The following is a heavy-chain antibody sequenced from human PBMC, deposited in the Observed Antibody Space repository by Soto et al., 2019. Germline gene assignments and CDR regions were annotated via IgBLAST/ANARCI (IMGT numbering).Heavy chain of an antibody. J-gene: IGHJ3*02. CDR2: ISYDGSNK. Sequence: GGSLRLSCAASGFTFSSSAMHWVRQAPGKGLEWMAVISYDGSNKYYADSVKGLFTISRDNAKNSLYLQMNSLRAEDTAVYYCARVLTSYSSSWHDAFDIWGQGTMVTVSS. CDR1: GFTFSSSA. V-gene: IGHV3-30-3*01. CDR3: ARVLTSYSSSWHDAFDI. D-gene: IGHD6-13*01.